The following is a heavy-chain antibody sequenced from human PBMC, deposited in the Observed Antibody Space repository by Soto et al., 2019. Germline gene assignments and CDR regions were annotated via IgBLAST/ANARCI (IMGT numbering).Heavy chain of an antibody. CDR2: IKQDGSEK. CDR3: ARDSPFDASSGYLEY. V-gene: IGHV3-7*01. CDR1: GFMFGNYW. D-gene: IGHD3-22*01. J-gene: IGHJ4*02. Sequence: EVQLVESGGGLVQPGGSLRLSCAPSGFMFGNYWMSWVRQAPGKGLEWVANIKQDGSEKYYVDSVKGRFTISRDNAKNSLYLQMTSLSADDTAVYYCARDSPFDASSGYLEYWGQGTLVTVSS.